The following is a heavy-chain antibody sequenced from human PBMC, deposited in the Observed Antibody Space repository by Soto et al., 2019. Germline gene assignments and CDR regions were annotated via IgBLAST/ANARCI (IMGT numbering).Heavy chain of an antibody. CDR3: ASRVLCDMDV. CDR1: GDTFTTNF. CDR2: INPNSGAT. V-gene: IGHV1-46*01. J-gene: IGHJ6*02. D-gene: IGHD2-21*01. Sequence: QEQLVQSGAEGKEPGASLKVSCKASGDTFTTNFIHWVRQAPGQGLEWMGRINPNSGATLYAQKFQGRLTLTTDTSTSTVYLDLNGLKPEDSAVYYCASRVLCDMDVWGQGTTVTVSS.